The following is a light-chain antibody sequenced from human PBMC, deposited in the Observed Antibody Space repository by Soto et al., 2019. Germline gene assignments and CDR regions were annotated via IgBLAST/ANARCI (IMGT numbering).Light chain of an antibody. V-gene: IGKV3-11*01. CDR2: DTS. J-gene: IGKJ1*01. CDR1: QSVSNY. CDR3: QQRSDWPPTWT. Sequence: EIVLTQFPATLSLSTGERATLSCRASQSVSNYLAWYQQKPGQAPRLLIYDTSNRATGIPARFSGSGSGADFALTISSLEPEDFAVYYCQQRSDWPPTWTFGQGTRWISN.